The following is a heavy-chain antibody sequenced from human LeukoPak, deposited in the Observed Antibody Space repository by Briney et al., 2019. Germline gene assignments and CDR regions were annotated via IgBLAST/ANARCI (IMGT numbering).Heavy chain of an antibody. CDR2: IYPGDSDT. CDR3: ARHGYSSYDAFDI. J-gene: IGHJ3*02. CDR1: GYSFTSYW. V-gene: IGHV5-51*01. D-gene: IGHD6-13*01. Sequence: GESLKISCKGSGYSFTSYWIGWVRQMPGKGLEWMGIIYPGDSDTRYSPSFQGQVTISADKSVSTAYLQWSSLKASDTAMYYCARHGYSSYDAFDIWGQGTMVTVSS.